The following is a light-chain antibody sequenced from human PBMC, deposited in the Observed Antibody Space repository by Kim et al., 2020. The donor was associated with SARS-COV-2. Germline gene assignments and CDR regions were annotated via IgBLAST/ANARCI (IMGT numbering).Light chain of an antibody. V-gene: IGKV1-33*01. CDR3: QQYDNLPYT. J-gene: IGKJ2*01. CDR1: QDISNY. Sequence: DIQMTQSPASLSASVGDRVTITCQASQDISNYLNWYQQKPGKAPSLLIYDTSILQTGVPSRFSGRGSGTDFTFTITSLQPEDIATYYCQQYDNLPYTFGQGTKVDIK. CDR2: DTS.